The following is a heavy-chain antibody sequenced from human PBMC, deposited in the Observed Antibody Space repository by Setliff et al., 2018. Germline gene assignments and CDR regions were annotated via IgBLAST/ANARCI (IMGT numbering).Heavy chain of an antibody. D-gene: IGHD3-22*01. Sequence: PSETLSLTCTVSAGSISSSSYYWGWIRQPPGKGLEWIATIHYSGSTYYNPSLKSRVTTSVDTSKNQFSLELSSVTAADTAVYYCARQGRKSDSRGYYYWTDFDYWGQGALVTVSS. CDR1: AGSISSSSYY. V-gene: IGHV4-39*01. CDR2: IHYSGST. CDR3: ARQGRKSDSRGYYYWTDFDY. J-gene: IGHJ4*02.